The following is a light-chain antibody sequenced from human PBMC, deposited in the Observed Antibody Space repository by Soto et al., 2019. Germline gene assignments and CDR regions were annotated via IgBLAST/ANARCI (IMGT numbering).Light chain of an antibody. CDR1: QGISNY. CDR2: AAS. CDR3: QRYNSVPPVT. J-gene: IGKJ3*01. V-gene: IGKV1-27*01. Sequence: DIQMTQSPSSLSASVGDRVTITCRASQGISNYLAWYQQQPGQPPKLLMYAASTLHAGVPSRFSGSGSGTAFTLTIISRQPEDVATFYCQRYNSVPPVTFGPGTKVNL.